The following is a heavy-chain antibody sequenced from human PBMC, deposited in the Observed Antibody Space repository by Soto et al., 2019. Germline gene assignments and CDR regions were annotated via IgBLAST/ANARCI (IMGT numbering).Heavy chain of an antibody. CDR3: ARVLRGGWSSAYYYGMDV. V-gene: IGHV3-30-3*01. CDR2: ISYDGSNK. J-gene: IGHJ6*02. D-gene: IGHD6-19*01. Sequence: GGSLRLSCAASGFTLSNYAMHWVRQAPGKGLEWVAVISYDGSNKYYADSVKGRFTISRDNSKNTLYLQMKSLRGEDTAVYYCARVLRGGWSSAYYYGMDVWGQGTTVTVSS. CDR1: GFTLSNYA.